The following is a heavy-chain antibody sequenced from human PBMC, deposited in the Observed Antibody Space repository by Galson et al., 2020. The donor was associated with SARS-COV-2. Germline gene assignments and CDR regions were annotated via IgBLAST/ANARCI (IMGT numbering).Heavy chain of an antibody. CDR2: ISWNSGSI. V-gene: IGHV3-9*01. J-gene: IGHJ4*02. CDR1: GFTFDDYA. D-gene: IGHD3-10*01. CDR3: AKLGGFGEFNNY. Sequence: GGSLRLSCAASGFTFDDYAMHWVRQAPGKGLEWVSGISWNSGSIGYADSVKGRFTISRDNAKNSLYLQMNSLRAEDTALYYCAKLGGFGEFNNYWGQGTLVTVSS.